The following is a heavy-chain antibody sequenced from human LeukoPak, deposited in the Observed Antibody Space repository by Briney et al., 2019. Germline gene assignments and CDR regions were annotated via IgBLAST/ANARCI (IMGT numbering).Heavy chain of an antibody. V-gene: IGHV1-69*13. Sequence: ASVKVSCKASGGTFSSYAISWVRQAPGQGLEWMGGIIPIFGTANYAQKFQGTVTITADESTSTAYMELSSLRSEDTAVYYCARYPPPDSSGPEYYFDYWGQGTLVTVSS. CDR1: GGTFSSYA. CDR3: ARYPPPDSSGPEYYFDY. J-gene: IGHJ4*02. CDR2: IIPIFGTA. D-gene: IGHD6-19*01.